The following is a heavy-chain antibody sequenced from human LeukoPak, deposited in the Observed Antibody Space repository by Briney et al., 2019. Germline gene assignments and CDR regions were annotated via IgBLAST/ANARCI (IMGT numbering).Heavy chain of an antibody. CDR1: GFTFSSYA. CDR2: ISGSGGST. CDR3: AKVGITIFGVVMDNWFDP. J-gene: IGHJ5*02. V-gene: IGHV3-23*01. Sequence: PGGSLRLSCAASGFTFSSYAMSWVRQAPGKGLEWVSAISGSGGSTYYADSVKGRFTISRDNSKNTLYLQMNSLRAEDTAVYYCAKVGITIFGVVMDNWFDPWGQGTLVTVSS. D-gene: IGHD3-3*01.